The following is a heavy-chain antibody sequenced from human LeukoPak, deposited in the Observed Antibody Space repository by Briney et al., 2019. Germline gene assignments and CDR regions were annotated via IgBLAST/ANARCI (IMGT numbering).Heavy chain of an antibody. D-gene: IGHD2-2*01. J-gene: IGHJ3*02. CDR2: MNPNSGNT. Sequence: ASVKVSCKASGYTFTSYDINWVRQATGQGLEWMGWMNPNSGNTGYAQKFQGRVTMTRDTSISTAYMELSRLRSDDTAVYYCARESWVVDAFDIWGQGTMVTVSS. CDR3: ARESWVVDAFDI. V-gene: IGHV1-8*01. CDR1: GYTFTSYD.